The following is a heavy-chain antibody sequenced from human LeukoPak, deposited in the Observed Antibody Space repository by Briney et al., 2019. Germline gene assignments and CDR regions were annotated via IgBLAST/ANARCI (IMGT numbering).Heavy chain of an antibody. J-gene: IGHJ6*02. CDR2: INSDGSST. Sequence: GGSLRLSCAASGFTFSSYWMHWVRQAPGKGLVWVSRINSDGSSTSYADSVKGRFTISRDNAKNTLYLQMNSLRAEDTVVYYCGASSSWYGMDVWGQGTTVTVSS. CDR3: GASSSWYGMDV. CDR1: GFTFSSYW. D-gene: IGHD6-13*01. V-gene: IGHV3-74*01.